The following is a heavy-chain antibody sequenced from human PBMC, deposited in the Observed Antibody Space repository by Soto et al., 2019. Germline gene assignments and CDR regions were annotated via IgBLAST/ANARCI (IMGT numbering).Heavy chain of an antibody. CDR2: IIPLFGST. D-gene: IGHD2-21*01. J-gene: IGHJ5*01. CDR3: AREGARTSCVGDECQQLYNWIDP. Sequence: ASVKVSCKASGDSVSTYTITWVRQAPGQGLEWVGGIIPLFGSTTYAEKFQGRVTLTADESTSTAYMDLGSLTSDDTAIYYCAREGARTSCVGDECQQLYNWIDPWGQGTLVTVSS. V-gene: IGHV1-69*13. CDR1: GDSVSTYT.